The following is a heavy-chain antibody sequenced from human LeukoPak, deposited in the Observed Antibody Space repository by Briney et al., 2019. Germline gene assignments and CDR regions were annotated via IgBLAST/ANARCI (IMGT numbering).Heavy chain of an antibody. Sequence: PGGSLRLSCAGSGFTFNNYAMSWVRQAPGKGLEWVAAISGSCRSPYDAYSVRGRFTVSRDNSNNTLYLQMNNLRVEDTAVYFCAKEATARKWLVWGNFDHWGQGTQVTVS. CDR3: AKEATARKWLVWGNFDH. CDR1: GFTFNNYA. J-gene: IGHJ4*02. D-gene: IGHD6-19*01. CDR2: ISGSCRSP. V-gene: IGHV3-23*01.